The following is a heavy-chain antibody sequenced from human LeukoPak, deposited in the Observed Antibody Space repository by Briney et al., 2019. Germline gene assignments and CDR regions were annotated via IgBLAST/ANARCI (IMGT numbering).Heavy chain of an antibody. CDR1: GGSFSCYY. D-gene: IGHD1-14*01. CDR2: INHSGST. CDR3: ARPRQRIKAFDI. J-gene: IGHJ3*02. Sequence: PSETLSLTCAVYGGSFSCYYWSWIRQPPGKGLEWIGEINHSGSTNYNPSLMSRVTISVDTSKNQFSLKLSSVTAADTAVYYCARPRQRIKAFDIWGQGTMVTVSS. V-gene: IGHV4-34*01.